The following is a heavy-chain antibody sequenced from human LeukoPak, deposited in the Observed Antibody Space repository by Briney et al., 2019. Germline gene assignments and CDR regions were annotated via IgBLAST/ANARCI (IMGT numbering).Heavy chain of an antibody. CDR2: IYHSGST. CDR3: ARRRIQLWSRAYDY. CDR1: GGSISSSNW. J-gene: IGHJ4*02. V-gene: IGHV4-4*02. Sequence: SGTLSLTCAVSGGSISSSNWWSWVRQPPGKGLEWIGEIYHSGSTNYNPSLKSRVTISVDTSKNQFSLKLSSVTAADTAVYYCARRRIQLWSRAYDYWGQGTLVTVSS. D-gene: IGHD5-18*01.